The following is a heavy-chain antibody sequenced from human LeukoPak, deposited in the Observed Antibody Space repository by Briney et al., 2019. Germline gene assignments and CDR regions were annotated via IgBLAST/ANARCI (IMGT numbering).Heavy chain of an antibody. V-gene: IGHV3-30*04. D-gene: IGHD3-3*01. J-gene: IGHJ4*02. CDR1: GFTFSSYA. CDR2: ISYDGSNK. Sequence: GGSLRLFCAASGFTFSSYAMHWVRHAPGKGLEWVAVISYDGSNKYYADSVKGRFTISRDNSKNTLYLQMNSLRAEDTAVYYCASEIIFGSFDYWGQGTLVTVSS. CDR3: ASEIIFGSFDY.